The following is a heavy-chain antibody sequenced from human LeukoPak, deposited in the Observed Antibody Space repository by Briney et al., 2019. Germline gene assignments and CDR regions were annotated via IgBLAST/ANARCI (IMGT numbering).Heavy chain of an antibody. CDR3: ARLRSGMDV. J-gene: IGHJ6*02. CDR1: GGSINSYY. V-gene: IGHV4-59*01. CDR2: VYNSGST. Sequence: SETLSLTCTVSGGSINSYYWTWIRQPPGKGLEWIANVYNSGSTNYNPSLKSRVTISVDMFKNQFSLKLTSVTTADTAVYYCARLRSGMDVWGQGTTVTVSS.